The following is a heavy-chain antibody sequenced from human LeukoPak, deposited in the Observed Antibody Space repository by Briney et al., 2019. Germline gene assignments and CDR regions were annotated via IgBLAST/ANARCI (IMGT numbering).Heavy chain of an antibody. CDR3: ARDVEMATIDY. Sequence: GGSLRLSCAASGFNFSSYAMHWVRQAPGKGLEGVAVISLDGSNKFYADSVKGRFTISRSNSKKPLYLEINSLRAEDTAVYYCARDVEMATIDYWGQGTLVTVSS. V-gene: IGHV3-30-3*01. D-gene: IGHD5-24*01. CDR2: ISLDGSNK. CDR1: GFNFSSYA. J-gene: IGHJ4*02.